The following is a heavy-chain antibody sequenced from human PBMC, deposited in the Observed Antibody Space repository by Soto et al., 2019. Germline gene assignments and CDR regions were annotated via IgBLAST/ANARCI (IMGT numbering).Heavy chain of an antibody. Sequence: QVQLVQSGAEVKKPGASVKASRMASGYTFIRYGLHWVRQAPGQRLEWMGWINAANGNTKYSEKFQGRVTITRDTSARTAYLELSSLRSEDTAVYYCARITVAGYFDYWGQGTLVTVPS. CDR1: GYTFIRYG. D-gene: IGHD6-19*01. CDR3: ARITVAGYFDY. V-gene: IGHV1-3*01. CDR2: INAANGNT. J-gene: IGHJ4*02.